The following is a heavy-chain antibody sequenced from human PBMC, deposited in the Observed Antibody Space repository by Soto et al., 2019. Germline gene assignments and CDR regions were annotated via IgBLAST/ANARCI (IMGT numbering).Heavy chain of an antibody. CDR3: ARGFFDSSGPGVAFDI. Sequence: SETLSLTCSVSGGSISDFYWGWIRQPPGRGLEWVAYMYYSGSTKSNPSLKSRVNISVDMSKKEFSLKLSSVTTADTAAYHCARGFFDSSGPGVAFDIWGPGTMVTVSS. V-gene: IGHV4-59*01. D-gene: IGHD3-22*01. J-gene: IGHJ3*02. CDR1: GGSISDFY. CDR2: MYYSGST.